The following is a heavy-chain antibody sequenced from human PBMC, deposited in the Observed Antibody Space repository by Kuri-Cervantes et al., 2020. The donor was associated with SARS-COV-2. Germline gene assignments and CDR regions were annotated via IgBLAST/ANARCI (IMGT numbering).Heavy chain of an antibody. Sequence: GGSLRHSCKASGGTFSSYAISWVRQAPGQGLEWMGGIIPIFGTANYAQKFQGRVTITADESTSTAYMELSSLRSEDTAVYYCARDQTRSGWTFLFDYWGQGTLVTVSS. V-gene: IGHV1-69*01. D-gene: IGHD6-19*01. CDR2: IIPIFGTA. J-gene: IGHJ4*02. CDR1: GGTFSSYA. CDR3: ARDQTRSGWTFLFDY.